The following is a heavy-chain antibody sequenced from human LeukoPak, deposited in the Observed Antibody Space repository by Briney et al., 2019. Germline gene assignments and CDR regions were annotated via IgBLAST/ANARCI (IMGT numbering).Heavy chain of an antibody. V-gene: IGHV1-2*02. Sequence: ASVKVSCKASGYTFTGYYIHWVRQAPGQGLEWRGGLNPDTGSTNYAQKFQARVIMTRDTSINTAYMELRRLRYDDTAMYFCARESFSGSGGLNWFAPWGQGTLVTVSA. D-gene: IGHD3-10*01. CDR2: LNPDTGST. CDR1: GYTFTGYY. CDR3: ARESFSGSGGLNWFAP. J-gene: IGHJ5*02.